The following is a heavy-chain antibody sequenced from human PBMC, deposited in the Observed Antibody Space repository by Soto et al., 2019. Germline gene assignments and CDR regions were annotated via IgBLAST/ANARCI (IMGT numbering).Heavy chain of an antibody. CDR2: INHSETT. Sequence: PSETLSLTCAVYGGSLSGFYWSWFRQPPGKGLEYIGEINHSETTNYNPSLKSRVTISVDTSKNQFSLNLNSVTAADTAVYYCARATGGLDVWGQGTTVTVSS. CDR1: GGSLSGFY. V-gene: IGHV4-34*01. J-gene: IGHJ6*02. CDR3: ARATGGLDV. D-gene: IGHD1-1*01.